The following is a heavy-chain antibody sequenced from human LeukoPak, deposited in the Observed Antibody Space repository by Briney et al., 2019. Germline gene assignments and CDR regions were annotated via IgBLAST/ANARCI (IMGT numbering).Heavy chain of an antibody. CDR3: ARQSIAARGYYYYMDV. CDR1: GGSISSSSYY. V-gene: IGHV4-39*01. Sequence: SETLSLTCTVSGGSISSSSYYWGWIRQPPGKGLEWIGSIYYSGSTYYNPSLKSRVTISVDTSKNQFSLKLSSVTAADTAVYYCARQSIAARGYYYYMDVWGKGTTVTVSS. D-gene: IGHD6-6*01. CDR2: IYYSGST. J-gene: IGHJ6*03.